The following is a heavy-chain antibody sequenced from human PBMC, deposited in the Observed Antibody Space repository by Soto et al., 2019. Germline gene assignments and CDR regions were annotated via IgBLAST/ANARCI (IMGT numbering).Heavy chain of an antibody. CDR3: ARDRAPGGTIFGVVKGKDDLLHDYSYYYMDV. CDR2: ISAYNGNT. J-gene: IGHJ6*03. CDR1: GYTFTSYG. V-gene: IGHV1-18*01. Sequence: ASVKVSCKASGYTFTSYGISWVRQAPGQGLEWMGWISAYNGNTNYAQKLQGRVTMTTDTSTSTAYMELRSLRSDDTAVYYCARDRAPGGTIFGVVKGKDDLLHDYSYYYMDVCGKGTTVTVSS. D-gene: IGHD3-3*01.